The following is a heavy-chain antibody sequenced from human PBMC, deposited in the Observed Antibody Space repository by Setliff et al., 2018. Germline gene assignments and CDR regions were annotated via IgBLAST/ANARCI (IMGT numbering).Heavy chain of an antibody. J-gene: IGHJ4*02. CDR3: ARGRNVAARLLDS. D-gene: IGHD6-6*01. CDR2: ISSSSSYI. Sequence: GGSLRLSCAASGFTFSSYSLNWVRQAPGKGLEWVSSISSSSSYIYYADSVQGRFTISRDNAKNSLYLQMNSLRAEDTAVYYCARGRNVAARLLDSWGQGTLVTV. V-gene: IGHV3-21*01. CDR1: GFTFSSYS.